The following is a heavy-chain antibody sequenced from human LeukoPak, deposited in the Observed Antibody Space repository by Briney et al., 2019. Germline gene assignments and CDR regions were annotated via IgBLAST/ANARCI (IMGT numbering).Heavy chain of an antibody. D-gene: IGHD1-14*01. CDR2: IHPEGNEK. J-gene: IGHJ4*02. CDR3: TRISIKEPEDS. V-gene: IGHV3-7*01. Sequence: VQPGGSLRLSCAASGFTFRNFWMSWVRQAPGRGLEWVANIHPEGNEKYHVESVKGRFTISRDNPKSSLFLQMNSLRDEDTAVYYCTRISIKEPEDSWGQGTLVTVSS. CDR1: GFTFRNFW.